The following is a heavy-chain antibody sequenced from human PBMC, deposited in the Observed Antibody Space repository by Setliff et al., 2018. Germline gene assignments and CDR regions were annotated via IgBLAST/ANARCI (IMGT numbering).Heavy chain of an antibody. CDR1: GFTFSKAW. Sequence: GGSLRLSCVASGFTFSKAWMNWVRLAPGKGLEWVGRIKSKTEGGTIDYAAPVEGRFTISRDDSKNTVYLQMSSLKIEDTAVYYCVHNADFIGTFNTWGQGTMVTVSS. D-gene: IGHD2-8*01. CDR3: VHNADFIGTFNT. J-gene: IGHJ3*01. V-gene: IGHV3-15*07. CDR2: IKSKTEGGTI.